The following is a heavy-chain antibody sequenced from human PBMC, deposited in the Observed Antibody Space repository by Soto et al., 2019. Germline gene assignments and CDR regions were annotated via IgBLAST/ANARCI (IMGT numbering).Heavy chain of an antibody. J-gene: IGHJ6*02. CDR2: IYHSGST. D-gene: IGHD3-10*01. CDR3: ARARGGNQYGMEV. CDR1: GGSISSSNW. V-gene: IGHV4-4*02. Sequence: PSETLSLTCAVSGGSISSSNWWGWVRQPPGKGLEWIGEIYHSGSTNYNPSLKSRVTISVDKSKNQFSLKLSSVTAADTAVYYCARARGGNQYGMEVWGQGTTVTVS.